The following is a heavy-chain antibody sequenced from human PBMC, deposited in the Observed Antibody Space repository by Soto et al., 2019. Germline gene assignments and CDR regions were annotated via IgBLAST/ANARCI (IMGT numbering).Heavy chain of an antibody. J-gene: IGHJ4*02. D-gene: IGHD2-2*02. CDR1: GGSISSGGYS. CDR3: ARVGGPYTDPPSYYFDY. CDR2: IYYNGDT. Sequence: PSETLSLTCAVSGGSISSGGYSWNWIRQPPGKGLEWIGYIYYNGDTSYNPSLESRVSISVHTSENQFSLRLTSVTAADTAVYYCARVGGPYTDPPSYYFDYWGQGTLVTVSS. V-gene: IGHV4-31*11.